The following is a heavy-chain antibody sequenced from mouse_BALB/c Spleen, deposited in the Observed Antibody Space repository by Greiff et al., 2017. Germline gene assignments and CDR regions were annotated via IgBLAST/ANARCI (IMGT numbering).Heavy chain of an antibody. CDR1: GYTFSSYW. J-gene: IGHJ4*01. V-gene: IGHV1-9*01. CDR2: ILPGSGST. D-gene: IGHD1-1*01. Sequence: VQLQQSGAELMKPGASVKISCKATGYTFSSYWIEWVKQRPGHGLEWIGEILPGSGSTNYNEKFKGKATFTADTSSNTAYMQLSSLTSEDSAVYYCYYYGYAMDYWGQGTSVTVSS. CDR3: YYYGYAMDY.